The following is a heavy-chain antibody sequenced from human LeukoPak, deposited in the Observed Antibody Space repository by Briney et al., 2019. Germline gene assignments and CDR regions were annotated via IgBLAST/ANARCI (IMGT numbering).Heavy chain of an antibody. Sequence: YSGSTYYNPSLKSRVTISVDTSKNQFSLKLSSVTAADTAVYYCARESGGSSSFYYYYYMDVWGKGTTVTVSS. V-gene: IGHV4-30-4*01. J-gene: IGHJ6*03. D-gene: IGHD6-6*01. CDR2: YSGST. CDR3: ARESGGSSSFYYYYYMDV.